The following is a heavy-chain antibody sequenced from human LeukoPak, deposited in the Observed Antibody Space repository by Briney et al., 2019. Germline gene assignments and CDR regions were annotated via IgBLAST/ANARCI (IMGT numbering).Heavy chain of an antibody. D-gene: IGHD5-18*01. CDR2: IVVGSGNT. CDR3: AAPRRGPHTLMDPRDAFDI. CDR1: RFTFISSG. V-gene: IGHV1-58*02. Sequence: GASVKVSCKASRFTFISSGMQWVRQARGQRLEWIGWIVVGSGNTNYAQKFQERVTITRDMSTSTAYKELSSLRSEDTAVYYCAAPRRGPHTLMDPRDAFDIWGQGTMVTVSS. J-gene: IGHJ3*02.